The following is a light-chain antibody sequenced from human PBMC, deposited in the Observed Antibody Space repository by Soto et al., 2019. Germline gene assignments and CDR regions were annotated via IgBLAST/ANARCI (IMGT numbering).Light chain of an antibody. J-gene: IGKJ5*01. CDR1: QGLSSY. V-gene: IGKV1-9*01. CDR2: AAF. CDR3: QQLKSYPIT. Sequence: DIQLTQSPACLSASVGDRVAITCRASQGLSSYLAWYQQKPGKAPNLLIYAAFTLQSGVPSRFSGSGSGTEFTLTISSLQPEDFATYYCQQLKSYPITFGQGTRLEIK.